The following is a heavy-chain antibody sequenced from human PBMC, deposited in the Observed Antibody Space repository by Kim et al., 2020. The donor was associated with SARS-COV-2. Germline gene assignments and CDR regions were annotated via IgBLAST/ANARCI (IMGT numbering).Heavy chain of an antibody. CDR2: ISGGDPTT. CDR1: GFTFSDYY. Sequence: GGSLRLSCATSGFTFSDYYMSWVRQAPGKGLEWVSYISGGDPTTFYADSVKGRFTISRDNAKSSLYLQMNSLRAEDTAVYYCVRDSPPYRSDPWFDLWGHGTLVTVSS. J-gene: IGHJ5*02. CDR3: VRDSPPYRSDPWFDL. V-gene: IGHV3-11*01. D-gene: IGHD2-15*01.